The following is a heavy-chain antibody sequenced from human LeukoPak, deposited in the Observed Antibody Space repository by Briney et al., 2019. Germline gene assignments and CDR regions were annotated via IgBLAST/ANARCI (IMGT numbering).Heavy chain of an antibody. Sequence: PSETLSLTCTVSGYSISSGYYWGWTRQPPGKGLEWIGSIYRSGSTYYNPSLKSRVTISVDTSKNQFSLKLSSVTAADTAVYYCASFSGSYMRAFDYWGQGTLVTVSS. CDR2: IYRSGST. CDR1: GYSISSGYY. V-gene: IGHV4-38-2*02. CDR3: ASFSGSYMRAFDY. D-gene: IGHD1-26*01. J-gene: IGHJ4*02.